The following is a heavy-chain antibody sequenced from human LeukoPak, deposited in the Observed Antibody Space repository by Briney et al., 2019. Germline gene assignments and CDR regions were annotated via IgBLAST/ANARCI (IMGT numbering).Heavy chain of an antibody. CDR1: GGSISSSSYY. CDR3: ARPYCSGGSCYSLGIGWFDP. Sequence: SETLSLTCTVSGGSISSSSYYWGWIRQPPGKGLEWIGSIYYSGSTYYNPSLKSRVTISVDTSKNQFSLKLSSVTAADTAVYYCARPYCSGGSCYSLGIGWFDPWGRGTLVTVSS. CDR2: IYYSGST. D-gene: IGHD2-15*01. J-gene: IGHJ5*02. V-gene: IGHV4-39*01.